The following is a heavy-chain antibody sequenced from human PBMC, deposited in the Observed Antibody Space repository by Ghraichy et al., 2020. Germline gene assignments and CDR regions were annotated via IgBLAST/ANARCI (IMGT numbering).Heavy chain of an antibody. D-gene: IGHD2-2*02. CDR2: IYYSGST. J-gene: IGHJ3*02. CDR3: ATRTEELLADCSSTSCYTGDALDI. CDR1: GGSISSYY. Sequence: SETLSLTCTVSGGSISSYYWSWIRQPPGKGLEWIGYIYYSGSTNYNPSLKSRVTISVDTSKNQFSLKLSSVTAADTAVYYCATRTEELLADCSSTSCYTGDALDIWGQGTMVTVSS. V-gene: IGHV4-59*01.